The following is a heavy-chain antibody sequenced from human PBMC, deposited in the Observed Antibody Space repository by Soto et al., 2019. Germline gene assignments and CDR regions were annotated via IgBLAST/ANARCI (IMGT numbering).Heavy chain of an antibody. J-gene: IGHJ4*02. CDR2: ISAYNGNT. CDR1: GYTFTSYG. V-gene: IGHV1-18*01. D-gene: IGHD4-17*01. Sequence: ASVKVSCKASGYTFTSYGISWVRQAPGQGLEWMGWISAYNGNTNYAQKLQGRVTMTTDTSTSTAYMELRSLRSDDTAVYYCAGSFPPVMTPAGTSDYSGQATLVTVSS. CDR3: AGSFPPVMTPAGTSDY.